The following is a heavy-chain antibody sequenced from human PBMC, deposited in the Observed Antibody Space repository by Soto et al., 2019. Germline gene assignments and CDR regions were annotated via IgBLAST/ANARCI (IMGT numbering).Heavy chain of an antibody. Sequence: GGSLRLSCATSGFTFTRYSMNWVRQAPGKGLEWVSSISSTTNYIYYADSMKGRFTVSRDNAKNSVYLEMNSLSAEDTAVYYCARESEDLTSNFDYWGQGTLVTVSS. V-gene: IGHV3-21*01. CDR1: GFTFTRYS. CDR3: ARESEDLTSNFDY. J-gene: IGHJ4*02. CDR2: ISSTTNYI.